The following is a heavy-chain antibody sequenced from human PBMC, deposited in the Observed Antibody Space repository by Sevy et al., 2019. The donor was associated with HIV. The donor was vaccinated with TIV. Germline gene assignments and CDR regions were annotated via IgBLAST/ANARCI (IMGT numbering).Heavy chain of an antibody. V-gene: IGHV3-21*01. J-gene: IGHJ4*02. CDR2: ISSSSSYI. CDR3: ARDLSPPYGSGTRIGY. CDR1: GFTFSSYS. Sequence: GGSLRLSCAASGFTFSSYSMNWVRQAPGKGLEWVSSISSSSSYIYYADSVKGRFTISRDNAKNSLYLQMNSLRVEDTGVYYCARDLSPPYGSGTRIGYWGQGTLVTVSS. D-gene: IGHD3-10*01.